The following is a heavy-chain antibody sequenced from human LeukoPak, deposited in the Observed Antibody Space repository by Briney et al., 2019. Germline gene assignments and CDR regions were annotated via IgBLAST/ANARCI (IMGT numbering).Heavy chain of an antibody. V-gene: IGHV1-46*01. Sequence: GASVKVSCKASGYTFTSYYMHWVRQAPGQGLEWMGIINPSGGSTSYAQKFQGRVTMTRDTSTSTVYMELSSLRSEDTAVYYCARDFCGSGSYYVVGYYGMDVWGQGTTVTVSS. J-gene: IGHJ6*02. CDR3: ARDFCGSGSYYVVGYYGMDV. CDR2: INPSGGST. CDR1: GYTFTSYY. D-gene: IGHD3-10*01.